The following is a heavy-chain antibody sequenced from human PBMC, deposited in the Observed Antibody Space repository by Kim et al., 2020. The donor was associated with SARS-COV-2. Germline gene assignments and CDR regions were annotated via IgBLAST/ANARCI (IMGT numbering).Heavy chain of an antibody. J-gene: IGHJ4*02. CDR2: GRT. CDR3: ARGVGVDY. Sequence: GRTTYTPSLKSRVTISVDTSKNRFSLKLSTGTAADTAVYYCARGVGVDYWGQGTLVTISS. V-gene: IGHV4-34*01.